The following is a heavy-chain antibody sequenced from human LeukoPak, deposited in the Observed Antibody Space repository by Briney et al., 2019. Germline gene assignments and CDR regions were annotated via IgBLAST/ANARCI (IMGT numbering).Heavy chain of an antibody. CDR2: IYTSGST. CDR3: ATTYYDFWSGYSLGWFDP. D-gene: IGHD3-3*01. Sequence: PSETLSLTCTVSGGSISSYYWSWIRQPPGKGLEWIGRIYTSGSTNYNPSLKSRVTISVDTSKNQFSLKLSSVTAADTAVYYCATTYYDFWSGYSLGWFDPWGQGTLVTVSS. CDR1: GGSISSYY. J-gene: IGHJ5*02. V-gene: IGHV4-4*08.